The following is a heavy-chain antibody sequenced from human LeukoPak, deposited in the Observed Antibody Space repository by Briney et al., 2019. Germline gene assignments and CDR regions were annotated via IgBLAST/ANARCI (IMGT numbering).Heavy chain of an antibody. Sequence: ASETLSLTCAVCRASISSGGYFWSWIRQPPGKGLQWIGYIYHTGNTYYNPSLGSRVTMSVDKSKNQFSLSLASVTVADTAVYYCARERPLDTVVSQDLWGQGNLVIVSS. J-gene: IGHJ4*02. V-gene: IGHV4-30-2*01. CDR3: ARERPLDTVVSQDL. CDR1: RASISSGGYF. CDR2: IYHTGNT. D-gene: IGHD4-23*01.